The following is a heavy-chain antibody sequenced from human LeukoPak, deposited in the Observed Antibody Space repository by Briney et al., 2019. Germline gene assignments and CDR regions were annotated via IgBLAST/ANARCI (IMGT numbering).Heavy chain of an antibody. D-gene: IGHD3-9*01. CDR1: GYSFTSYW. CDR3: ARGYYDILTGYSPSGY. CDR2: IYPGDSDT. Sequence: GESLKISCKGSGYSFTSYWIGWVRQMPGKGLEWMGIIYPGDSDTRYSPSFQGQVTISADKSISTAYLQWSSLKASDTAMYYCARGYYDILTGYSPSGYWGQETLVTVSS. V-gene: IGHV5-51*01. J-gene: IGHJ4*02.